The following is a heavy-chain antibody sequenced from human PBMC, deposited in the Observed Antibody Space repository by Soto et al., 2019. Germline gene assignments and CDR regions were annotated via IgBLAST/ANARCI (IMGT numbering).Heavy chain of an antibody. Sequence: HPFGSLRLSFEASGFTFSSYAIIWGRPAPVKGLEWVSAISGSGGSTYYADSVKGRFTISRDNSKNTLYLQMNSLRAEDTAVYYCAKVLMYYDFWSGYPLDYWGQGTLVTVS. D-gene: IGHD3-3*01. CDR3: AKVLMYYDFWSGYPLDY. CDR2: ISGSGGST. V-gene: IGHV3-23*01. CDR1: GFTFSSYA. J-gene: IGHJ4*02.